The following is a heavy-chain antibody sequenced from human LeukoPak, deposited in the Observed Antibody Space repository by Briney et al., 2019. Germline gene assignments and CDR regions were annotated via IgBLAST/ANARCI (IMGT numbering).Heavy chain of an antibody. V-gene: IGHV1-2*06. CDR3: ARETYYYDSSGYIHDAFDI. CDR1: GYTFTGYY. CDR2: INPNSGGT. J-gene: IGHJ3*02. Sequence: GASVKVSCKASGYTFTGYYMHWVRQAPGQGLEWMGRINPNSGGTNYAQKFQGRVTMTRDTSISTAYMELSRLRSDDTAVYYCARETYYYDSSGYIHDAFDIWGQGTMVTVSS. D-gene: IGHD3-22*01.